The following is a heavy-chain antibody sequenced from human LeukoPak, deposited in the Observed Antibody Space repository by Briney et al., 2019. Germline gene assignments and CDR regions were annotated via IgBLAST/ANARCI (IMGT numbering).Heavy chain of an antibody. J-gene: IGHJ4*02. CDR3: AREVENTSGWYSHFDY. CDR2: ISTISSYI. CDR1: GFTFSSYS. Sequence: SGGSLRLSCAASGFTFSSYSMNWVRQAPGKGLEWVSSISTISSYIYYADSVKGRFTISRDNAKNSLYLQMNSLRAEDTAVYYCAREVENTSGWYSHFDYWGQGTLVTVSS. V-gene: IGHV3-21*01. D-gene: IGHD6-19*01.